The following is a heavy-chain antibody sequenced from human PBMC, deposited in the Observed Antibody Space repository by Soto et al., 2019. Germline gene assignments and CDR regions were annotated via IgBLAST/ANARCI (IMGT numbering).Heavy chain of an antibody. CDR3: ARDYVEVGYDSSGSLFDY. D-gene: IGHD3-22*01. V-gene: IGHV4-30-4*01. Sequence: SETLSLTCTVSGGSISSGDYYRSWIRQPPGKGLEWIGYIYYSGSTYYNPSLKSRVTISVDTSKNQFSLKLSSVTAADTAVYYGARDYVEVGYDSSGSLFDYWGQGTLVTVSS. J-gene: IGHJ4*02. CDR2: IYYSGST. CDR1: GGSISSGDYY.